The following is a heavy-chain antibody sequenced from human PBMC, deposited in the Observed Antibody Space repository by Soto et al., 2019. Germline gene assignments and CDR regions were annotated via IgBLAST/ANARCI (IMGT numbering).Heavy chain of an antibody. D-gene: IGHD5-18*01. Sequence: PSETLSLTCTVSNGSLSSNYWSWIRQSPGKGLEWIGNIYYSGSTNYNPSLKSRVTMSVDTSKNQFTLKLSSVTAADTGVYFCARAFMVTVDFFDYCGQGTLVTVSS. J-gene: IGHJ4*02. CDR3: ARAFMVTVDFFDY. CDR2: IYYSGST. V-gene: IGHV4-59*01. CDR1: NGSLSSNY.